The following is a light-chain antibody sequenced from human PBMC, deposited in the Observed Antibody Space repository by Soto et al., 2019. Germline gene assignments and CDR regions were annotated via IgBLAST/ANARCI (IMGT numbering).Light chain of an antibody. V-gene: IGKV1-8*01. Sequence: AIRMTQSPSSFSASTGARVTITCRASQGISSYLAWYQQKPGTAPKLLIYAASTLQSGVPSRFSGSGSGTDFTLTISCLQSEDFATYYCQQYYSYPHTFGQGTKVEIK. CDR2: AAS. CDR3: QQYYSYPHT. J-gene: IGKJ1*01. CDR1: QGISSY.